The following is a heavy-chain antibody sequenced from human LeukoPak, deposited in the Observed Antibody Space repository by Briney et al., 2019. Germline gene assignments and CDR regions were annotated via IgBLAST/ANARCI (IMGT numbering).Heavy chain of an antibody. Sequence: GGSLRLSCAASGFTFSDHYMSWVRQAPGTGLEWLSYIGPGSGHTNYAASVKGRFTISRDNAKNSLYLQMNSLRAEDTAVYYCARHPYCSSGSCYLEYFDFWGQGTLVTVSS. CDR3: ARHPYCSSGSCYLEYFDF. CDR1: GFTFSDHY. V-gene: IGHV3-11*06. J-gene: IGHJ4*02. CDR2: IGPGSGHT. D-gene: IGHD2-2*01.